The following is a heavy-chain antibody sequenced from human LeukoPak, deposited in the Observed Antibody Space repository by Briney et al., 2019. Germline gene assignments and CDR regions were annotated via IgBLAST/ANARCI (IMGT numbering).Heavy chain of an antibody. Sequence: SETLSLTCTVSGGSISSYYWSWIRQPPGKGLEWIGYIYTSGSTNYNPSLKSRVTISVDTSKNQFSLYLSSVTAADTAVYYRARHNRWVPPDIWGQGTMVTVPS. J-gene: IGHJ3*02. V-gene: IGHV4-4*09. CDR3: ARHNRWVPPDI. CDR1: GGSISSYY. D-gene: IGHD5-24*01. CDR2: IYTSGST.